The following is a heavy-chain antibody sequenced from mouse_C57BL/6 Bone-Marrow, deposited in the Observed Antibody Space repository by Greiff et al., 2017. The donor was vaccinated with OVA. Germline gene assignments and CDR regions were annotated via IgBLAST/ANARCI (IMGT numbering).Heavy chain of an antibody. CDR1: GFTFSDYY. J-gene: IGHJ3*01. Sequence: EVKLMESGGGLVQPGGSLKLSCAASGFTFSDYYMYWVRQTPEKRLEWVAYISNGGGSTYYPDTVKGRFTISRDNAKNTLYLQMSRLKSEDTAMYYCARPSTMVTRDWFAYWGQGTLVTVSA. V-gene: IGHV5-12*01. CDR3: ARPSTMVTRDWFAY. CDR2: ISNGGGST. D-gene: IGHD2-2*01.